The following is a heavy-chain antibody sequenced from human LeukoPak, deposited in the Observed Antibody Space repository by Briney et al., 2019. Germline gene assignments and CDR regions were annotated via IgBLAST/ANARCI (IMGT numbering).Heavy chain of an antibody. CDR3: ARDGGY. D-gene: IGHD3-10*01. Sequence: GGSLRLSCAASGFTFSSYWMHWARQAPGQGPVWVSRINSDGSSVSYAEDVKGRFTISRDNAKNTLYLQMNSLRAEDTAVYYCARDGGYWGQGTLVTVSS. CDR1: GFTFSSYW. J-gene: IGHJ4*02. CDR2: INSDGSSV. V-gene: IGHV3-74*01.